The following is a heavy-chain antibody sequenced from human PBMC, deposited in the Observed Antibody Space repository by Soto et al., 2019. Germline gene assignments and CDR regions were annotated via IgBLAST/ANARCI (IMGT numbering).Heavy chain of an antibody. CDR3: ARDRDYDLFDY. CDR2: ISSSSNTI. D-gene: IGHD3-3*01. CDR1: GFTFSSYS. J-gene: IGHJ4*02. V-gene: IGHV3-48*01. Sequence: GGSLRLSCAASGFTFSSYSMNWVRQVPGKGLEWVSYISSSSNTIYYADSVKGRFTNSRDNAKNSQNLQMNRLRAEDTAVYYCARDRDYDLFDYWGQGTLVTVSS.